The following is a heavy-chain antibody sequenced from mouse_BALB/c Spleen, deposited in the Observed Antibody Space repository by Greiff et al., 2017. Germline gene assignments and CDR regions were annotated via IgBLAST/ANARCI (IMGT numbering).Heavy chain of an antibody. J-gene: IGHJ4*01. CDR3: ARGNSGYAMDY. D-gene: IGHD2-2*01. CDR1: GYTFTDYN. Sequence: EVQLQESGPELVKPGASVKISCKASGYTFTDYNMHWVKQSHGKSLEWIGYIYPYNGGTGYNQKFKSKATLTVDNSSSTAYMELRSLTSEDSAVYYCARGNSGYAMDYWGQGTSVTVSS. V-gene: IGHV1S29*02. CDR2: IYPYNGGT.